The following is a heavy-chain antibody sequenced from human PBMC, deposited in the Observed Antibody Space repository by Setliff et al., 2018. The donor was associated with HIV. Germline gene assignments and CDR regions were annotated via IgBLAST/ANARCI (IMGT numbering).Heavy chain of an antibody. J-gene: IGHJ3*02. CDR3: TTAPFTMIIVDINKGAFDI. Sequence: PGGSLRLSCAASGFKFNDAWMNWVRQVPGKGLEWIGRIQSKGSGGTIDYAALVKGRFTISRDDSANMLYLQMNSLKTEDTAMYYCTTAPFTMIIVDINKGAFDIWGQGTMVTVSS. D-gene: IGHD3-22*01. V-gene: IGHV3-15*01. CDR2: IQSKGSGGTI. CDR1: GFKFNDAW.